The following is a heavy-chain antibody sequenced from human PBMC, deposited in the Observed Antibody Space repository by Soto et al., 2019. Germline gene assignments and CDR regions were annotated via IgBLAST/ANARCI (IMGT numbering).Heavy chain of an antibody. CDR1: GVSISDDNDY. J-gene: IGHJ4*02. CDR3: AGGLSGDKVDQ. CDR2: IYNRGNT. V-gene: IGHV4-30-4*01. Sequence: QVQLQESGPGLVKPSQTLSLTCTVSGVSISDDNDYWSWIRQPPGKDLEWIGHIYNRGNTYNNPTLRSRLTLSLDTSKSQFYLNLNSVTAADTAVYYCAGGLSGDKVDQWGQGTLVTVSS. D-gene: IGHD2-21*01.